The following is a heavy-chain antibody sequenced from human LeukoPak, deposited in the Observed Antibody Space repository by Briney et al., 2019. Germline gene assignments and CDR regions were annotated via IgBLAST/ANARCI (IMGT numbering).Heavy chain of an antibody. J-gene: IGHJ4*02. V-gene: IGHV1-69-2*01. CDR3: ATRPPPAAISVY. Sequence: ATVKLSCTVSGYAFTAYYMQWVAQAPGNGLEWMGLVDPEVGETIDAEKFQGRVTITEDTSTDTAYMELSSLRSEDTAVYYCATRPPPAAISVYWGEGTLVTVS. D-gene: IGHD2-2*02. CDR1: GYAFTAYY. CDR2: VDPEVGET.